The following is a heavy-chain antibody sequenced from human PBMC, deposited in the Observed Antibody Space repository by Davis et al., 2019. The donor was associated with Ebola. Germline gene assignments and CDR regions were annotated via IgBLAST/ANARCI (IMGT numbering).Heavy chain of an antibody. J-gene: IGHJ6*02. V-gene: IGHV3-30*03. CDR3: ARDRRLDVHRCMDV. Sequence: GESLKISCIASGFTFSASGMHWVRQSPGKGLEWVSVISHDGSNQYYADSVKGRFTISSENSKSTLYLEMNSLRTEDTAVYYCARDRRLDVHRCMDVWGQGTTVTVS. CDR1: GFTFSASG. D-gene: IGHD3-10*02. CDR2: ISHDGSNQ.